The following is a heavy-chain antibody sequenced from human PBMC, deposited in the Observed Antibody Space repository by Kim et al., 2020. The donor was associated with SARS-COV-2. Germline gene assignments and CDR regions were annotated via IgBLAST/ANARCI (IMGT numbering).Heavy chain of an antibody. CDR1: GFTFDDYA. D-gene: IGHD5-18*01. Sequence: GGSLRLSCAASGFTFDDYAMHWVRQAPGKGLEWVSGISWNSGSIGYADSVKGRFTISRDNAKNSLYLQMNSLRAEDTALYYCAKDSSGEQLSPFDYWGQGTLVTVSS. V-gene: IGHV3-9*01. CDR3: AKDSSGEQLSPFDY. J-gene: IGHJ4*02. CDR2: ISWNSGSI.